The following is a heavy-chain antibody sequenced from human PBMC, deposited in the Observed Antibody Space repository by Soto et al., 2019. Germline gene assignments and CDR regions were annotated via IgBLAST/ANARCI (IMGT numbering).Heavy chain of an antibody. D-gene: IGHD3-9*01. Sequence: GGSLRLSCAASGFTFSSYAMNWVRQAPGRGLDWVSTISGSGGNTYYVNSVKGRFTISRDNSKNTLYLQMNSLRAEDTAVYYCAKERYDILTGYYSPDAFDIWGQGTMVTVSS. CDR3: AKERYDILTGYYSPDAFDI. CDR1: GFTFSSYA. V-gene: IGHV3-23*01. CDR2: ISGSGGNT. J-gene: IGHJ3*02.